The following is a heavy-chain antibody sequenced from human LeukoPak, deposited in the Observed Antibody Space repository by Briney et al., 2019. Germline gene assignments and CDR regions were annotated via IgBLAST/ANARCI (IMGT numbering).Heavy chain of an antibody. CDR2: IYYNGTT. J-gene: IGHJ3*01. Sequence: SETLSLTCTVFGGSIIHYHWSWIRQPPGKGLQWLGHIYYNGTTNYNPSLKSRVTMSVDTSKNQFSLKLSSVTAADTAVYFCARGPPILHERVDAFDLWGQGTMVTVSA. V-gene: IGHV4-59*01. CDR3: ARGPPILHERVDAFDL. CDR1: GGSIIHYH.